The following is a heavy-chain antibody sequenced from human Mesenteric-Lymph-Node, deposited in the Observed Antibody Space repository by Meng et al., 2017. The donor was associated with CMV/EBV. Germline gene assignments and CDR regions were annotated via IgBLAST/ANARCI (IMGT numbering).Heavy chain of an antibody. Sequence: SETLSLTCTVSGGSISSTSYYWGWIRQPPGKGREWIGNIYYDGSTYDNPSLRSRVTISIDTFRNQFSLNLSSVTAADTAVYYCCSVGFDFWSSYGRYYYGMDVWGQGTTVTVSS. J-gene: IGHJ6*02. CDR1: GGSISSTSYY. V-gene: IGHV4-39*07. CDR2: IYYDGST. CDR3: CSVGFDFWSSYGRYYYGMDV. D-gene: IGHD3-3*01.